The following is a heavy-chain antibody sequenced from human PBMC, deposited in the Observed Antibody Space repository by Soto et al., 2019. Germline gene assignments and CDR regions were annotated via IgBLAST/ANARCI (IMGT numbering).Heavy chain of an antibody. CDR3: VRGYCSGPNCYSEYFQY. CDR2: ISSTSSTI. D-gene: IGHD2-15*01. Sequence: GGSLRLSCAASGFTFSHYEMNWVRQAPGRGLEWVWYISSTSSTIYYADSVRGRFTVARDNAENSLYLQMNRLRHDDTAVYYSVRGYCSGPNCYSEYFQYWGPGSQVTVSS. J-gene: IGHJ1*01. V-gene: IGHV3-48*03. CDR1: GFTFSHYE.